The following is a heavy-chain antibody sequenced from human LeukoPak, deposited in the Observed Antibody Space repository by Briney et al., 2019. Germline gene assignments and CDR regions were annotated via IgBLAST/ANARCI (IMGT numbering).Heavy chain of an antibody. CDR2: MSPNSGNT. D-gene: IGHD1-26*01. CDR3: ARDAKTDLWELQKDY. V-gene: IGHV1-8*01. CDR1: GYTFTSYD. J-gene: IGHJ4*02. Sequence: ASVKVSCKASGYTFTSYDINWVRQATGQGLEWMGWMSPNSGNTGYAQKFQGRVTMTRNTSISTAYMELSSLRSEDTAVYYCARDAKTDLWELQKDYWGQGTLATVSS.